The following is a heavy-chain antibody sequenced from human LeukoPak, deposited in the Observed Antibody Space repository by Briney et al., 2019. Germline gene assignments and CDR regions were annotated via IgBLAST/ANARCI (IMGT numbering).Heavy chain of an antibody. D-gene: IGHD6-19*01. CDR1: GYTFTGYY. CDR3: ARPRYSSGWYGFDY. Sequence: ASVKVSCKASGYTFTGYYMHWVRQAPGQGLEWMGWINPNSGGTNYAQKFQGRVTMTRDTSISTAYMELSRLRSDDTAVYYCARPRYSSGWYGFDYWAQGTLVTVPS. CDR2: INPNSGGT. J-gene: IGHJ4*02. V-gene: IGHV1-2*02.